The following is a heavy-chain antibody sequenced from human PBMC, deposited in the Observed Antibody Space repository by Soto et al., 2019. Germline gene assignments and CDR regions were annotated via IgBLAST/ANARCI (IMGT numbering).Heavy chain of an antibody. D-gene: IGHD5-12*01. Sequence: GGSLRLSCTASGFTFGDYAMSWFRQAPGKGLEWVSVIYSDGRTYYTDSVKGRFTISRDNSKNTLYLQMNSLRAEDTAVYYCAKRRDGYENYWGQGTLVTVS. CDR1: GFTFGDYA. J-gene: IGHJ4*02. V-gene: IGHV3-53*01. CDR3: AKRRDGYENY. CDR2: IYSDGRT.